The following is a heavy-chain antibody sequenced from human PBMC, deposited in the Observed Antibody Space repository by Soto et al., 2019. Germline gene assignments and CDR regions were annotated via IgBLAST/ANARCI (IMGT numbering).Heavy chain of an antibody. CDR3: ASDRGTCAPNNWFDP. J-gene: IGHJ5*02. CDR1: GFTFSSYS. D-gene: IGHD3-10*01. CDR2: ISSSSSTI. V-gene: IGHV3-48*02. Sequence: EVHLVESGGGLVQPGGSLRLSCAASGFTFSSYSMNWVRQAPGKGLEWISYISSSSSTIYYADSVKGRFTISRDNAKNSLYLQMNSLRDEDTAVYYCASDRGTCAPNNWFDPWGQGTLVTVSS.